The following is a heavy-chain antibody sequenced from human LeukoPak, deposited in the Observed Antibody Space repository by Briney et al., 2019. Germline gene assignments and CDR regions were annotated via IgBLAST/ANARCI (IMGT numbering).Heavy chain of an antibody. D-gene: IGHD1-26*01. Sequence: VASVKVSCKVSGYTLTELSMHWVRQAPGKGLEWMGGFDPEDGETIYPQKFQGRVTMTEDTSTDTAYMELSSLRSEDTAVYYCATPSGSYAGDAFDIWGQGTTVTVSS. CDR1: GYTLTELS. CDR2: FDPEDGET. J-gene: IGHJ3*02. CDR3: ATPSGSYAGDAFDI. V-gene: IGHV1-24*01.